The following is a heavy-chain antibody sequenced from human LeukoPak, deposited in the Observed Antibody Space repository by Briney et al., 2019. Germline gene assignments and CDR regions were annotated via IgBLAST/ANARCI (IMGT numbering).Heavy chain of an antibody. V-gene: IGHV3-7*01. J-gene: IGHJ6*03. CDR1: GFTFSSYW. D-gene: IGHD2-15*01. CDR3: ARDHCSGGSCYRLPDYYYYYMHV. Sequence: GGSLRLSCAASGFTFSSYWMSWVHQAPGKGLEWVANIKQDGREKYYVDSVKGRFTISRDNAKNSLYLQMNSLRAEDTAVYYCARDHCSGGSCYRLPDYYYYYMHVWGKGTTVTVSS. CDR2: IKQDGREK.